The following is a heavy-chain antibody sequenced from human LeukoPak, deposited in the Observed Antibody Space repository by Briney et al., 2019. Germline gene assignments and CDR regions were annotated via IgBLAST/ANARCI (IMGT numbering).Heavy chain of an antibody. CDR3: ARVGPSITIFGVAPNMMDNYYMDV. CDR2: IKQDGSEK. Sequence: PGGSLRLSCAASGFTFSSYWMSWVRQAPGKGLEWVANIKQDGSEKYYVDSVKGRFTISRDNAKNSLYLQMNSLRAEDTAVYYCARVGPSITIFGVAPNMMDNYYMDVWGKGTTVTVSS. J-gene: IGHJ6*03. D-gene: IGHD3-3*01. CDR1: GFTFSSYW. V-gene: IGHV3-7*01.